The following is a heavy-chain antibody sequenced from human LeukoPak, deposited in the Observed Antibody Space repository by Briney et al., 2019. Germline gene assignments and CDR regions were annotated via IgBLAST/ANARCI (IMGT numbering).Heavy chain of an antibody. CDR3: ARGYTVTTDTFDY. J-gene: IGHJ4*02. CDR2: INHSGST. D-gene: IGHD4-17*01. Sequence: SETLSLTCAVYGGSFSGYYWSWIRQPPGKGLEWIGEINHSGSTNYNPSLKSRVTISVDTSKNQFSLKLSSVTAADTAVYYCARGYTVTTDTFDYWGQGTLVTVSS. V-gene: IGHV4-34*01. CDR1: GGSFSGYY.